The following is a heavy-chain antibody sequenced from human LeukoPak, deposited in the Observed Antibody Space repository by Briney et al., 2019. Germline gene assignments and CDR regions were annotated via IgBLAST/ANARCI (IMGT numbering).Heavy chain of an antibody. J-gene: IGHJ4*02. D-gene: IGHD6-13*01. CDR2: IRSKAYGGTT. V-gene: IGHV3-49*04. CDR1: GFNFGDYA. CDR3: TSLHIAAAGYYFDY. Sequence: PGGSLRLSCTASGFNFGDYAMSWVRQAPGKGLEWVGFIRSKAYGGTTEYAASVKGRFTISRDDSKSIAYLQMNSLKTEDTAVYYCTSLHIAAAGYYFDYWGQGTLVTVSS.